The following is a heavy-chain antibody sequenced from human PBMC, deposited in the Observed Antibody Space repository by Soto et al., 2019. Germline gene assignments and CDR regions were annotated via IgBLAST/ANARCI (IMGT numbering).Heavy chain of an antibody. J-gene: IGHJ6*03. CDR3: ARDQSRGQVFYYYMDV. D-gene: IGHD3-10*01. CDR1: EFTFSTYA. CDR2: ISSSSQNI. Sequence: HPGGSLRLSCAASEFTFSTYAMNWVRQAPGKGLEWVSYISSSSQNIRYADSVKGRFTISRDNAKNSLYLQMNSLRAEDTAVYYCARDQSRGQVFYYYMDVWGKGTTVTVSS. V-gene: IGHV3-48*01.